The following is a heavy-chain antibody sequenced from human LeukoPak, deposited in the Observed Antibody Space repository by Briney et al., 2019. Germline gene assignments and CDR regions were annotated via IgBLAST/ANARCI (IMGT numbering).Heavy chain of an antibody. CDR2: IYPRGST. CDR3: ARLAILTGYQPGMDV. V-gene: IGHV4-4*07. J-gene: IGHJ6*02. Sequence: PSETLSLTCTVSGGSISRYYWSWIRQPAGKGLEWIGRIYPRGSTNDNPSLKSRVTISVDTSKNQFSLKLSSVTAADTAVYYCARLAILTGYQPGMDVWGQGTTVTVSS. D-gene: IGHD3-9*01. CDR1: GGSISRYY.